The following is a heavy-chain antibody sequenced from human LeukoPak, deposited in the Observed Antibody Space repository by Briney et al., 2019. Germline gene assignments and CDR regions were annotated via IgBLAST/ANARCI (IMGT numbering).Heavy chain of an antibody. V-gene: IGHV3-23*01. J-gene: IGHJ4*02. CDR3: AIEGSGGWYPDY. CDR1: GFTFTTYA. Sequence: GGSLRLSCAASGFTFTTYAMSWVRQAPGKGLEWVSIISGSGDITFYADSVGGRFTISRDNSKNTLYLQMNSLRAEDTAVYYCAIEGSGGWYPDYWGQGTLVTVSS. D-gene: IGHD6-19*01. CDR2: ISGSGDIT.